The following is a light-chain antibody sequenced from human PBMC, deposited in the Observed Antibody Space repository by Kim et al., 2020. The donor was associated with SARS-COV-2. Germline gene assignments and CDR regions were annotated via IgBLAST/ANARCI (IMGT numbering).Light chain of an antibody. J-gene: IGLJ3*02. CDR1: SLRSYY. V-gene: IGLV3-19*01. Sequence: SSELTQDPAVSVALGQTVRITCQGDSLRSYYASWYQQKPGQAPVLVIYGKNNRPSGIPDRFSGSSSGNTASLTITGAQAEDEADYYCNSRDSSGTWVFGGGPQLTVL. CDR2: GKN. CDR3: NSRDSSGTWV.